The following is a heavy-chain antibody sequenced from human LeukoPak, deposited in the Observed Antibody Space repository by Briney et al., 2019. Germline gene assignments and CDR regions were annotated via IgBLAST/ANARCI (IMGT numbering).Heavy chain of an antibody. Sequence: GASVKVSCKASGGTFTSYAISWVRQAPGQGLEWMGGIIPVLGTTNYAQTFQNKVTITADESTSTTYMELSSLTSEDTAVYYCATSGGDYYYYSLDVWGKGTPVTISS. CDR1: GGTFTSYA. V-gene: IGHV1-69*13. J-gene: IGHJ6*03. CDR3: ATSGGDYYYYSLDV. CDR2: IIPVLGTT. D-gene: IGHD3-10*01.